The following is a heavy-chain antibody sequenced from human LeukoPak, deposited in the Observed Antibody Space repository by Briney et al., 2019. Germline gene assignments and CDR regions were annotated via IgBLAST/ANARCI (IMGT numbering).Heavy chain of an antibody. CDR3: ASYRRAIVGATFVNY. D-gene: IGHD1-26*01. Sequence: GGSLRLSCAASGFTFNTYSMDWVRQAPGKGLEWVSSISSSSSYIYYADSVKGRFTISRDNAKNSLYLQMNSLRAEDTAVYYCASYRRAIVGATFVNYWGQGTLVTVSS. J-gene: IGHJ4*02. V-gene: IGHV3-21*01. CDR2: ISSSSSYI. CDR1: GFTFNTYS.